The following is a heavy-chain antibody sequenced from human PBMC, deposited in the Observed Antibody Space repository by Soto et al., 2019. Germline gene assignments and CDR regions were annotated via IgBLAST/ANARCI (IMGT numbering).Heavy chain of an antibody. V-gene: IGHV4-59*01. Sequence: SETLSLTCTFSGVSISSYYWILIRQPPGKGLEWIGYIYYSGSTNYNPSLKSRVTISVDTSKNQFSLKLSSVTAADTAVYYCARPHGGSSGWDNWFDPWGQGTLVTVS. CDR3: ARPHGGSSGWDNWFDP. J-gene: IGHJ5*02. CDR1: GVSISSYY. D-gene: IGHD6-25*01. CDR2: IYYSGST.